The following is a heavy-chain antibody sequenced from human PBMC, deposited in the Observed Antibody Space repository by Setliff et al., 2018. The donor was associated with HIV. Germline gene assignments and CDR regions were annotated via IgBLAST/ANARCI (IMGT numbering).Heavy chain of an antibody. CDR2: ISTSSSYI. D-gene: IGHD6-6*01. J-gene: IGHJ4*02. Sequence: PGGSLRLSCAASGFSFSSYTMNWVRQAPGKGLEWVSSISTSSSYIYYADSVKGRFTISRDNAKNSLYLQMNSLRAEDTAVYYCARNGRQLVRGEFDYWGQGTLVTVSS. CDR3: ARNGRQLVRGEFDY. CDR1: GFSFSSYT. V-gene: IGHV3-21*01.